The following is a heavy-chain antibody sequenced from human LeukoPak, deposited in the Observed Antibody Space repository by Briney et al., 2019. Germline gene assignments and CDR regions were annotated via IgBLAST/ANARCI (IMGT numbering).Heavy chain of an antibody. J-gene: IGHJ4*02. Sequence: GASVKVSCKASGYTFTSYGISWVRQAPGQGLEWMGWINTYNGNTNYAQNLQGRVTMTTDTSTSTAYMDLRSLRSDDTAVYYCARDPSLIVGATISFFDYWGQGTLVTVSS. D-gene: IGHD1-26*01. CDR2: INTYNGNT. CDR1: GYTFTSYG. V-gene: IGHV1-18*01. CDR3: ARDPSLIVGATISFFDY.